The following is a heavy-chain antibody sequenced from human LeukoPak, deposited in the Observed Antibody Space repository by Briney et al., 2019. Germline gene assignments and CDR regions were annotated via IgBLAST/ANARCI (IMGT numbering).Heavy chain of an antibody. CDR1: GYTFTSYD. CDR3: ARVGYDSSGYYLHDY. D-gene: IGHD3-22*01. CDR2: MNPISGNT. J-gene: IGHJ4*02. V-gene: IGHV1-8*01. Sequence: GASVKGSCRASGYTFTSYDINWVRQATGQGLEWMGWMNPISGNTGSAQKFQGRVSMTRNNPIGTAYMELSSLRSEDTAVYYCARVGYDSSGYYLHDYWGQGTLVTVSS.